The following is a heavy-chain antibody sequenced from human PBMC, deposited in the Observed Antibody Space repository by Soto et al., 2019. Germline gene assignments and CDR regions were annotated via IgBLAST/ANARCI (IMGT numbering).Heavy chain of an antibody. J-gene: IGHJ4*02. CDR2: ISYDGSNR. V-gene: IGHV3-30*03. CDR3: VGGQYYFDC. D-gene: IGHD3-10*01. CDR1: GFPFSTYG. Sequence: QVQLVESGGGVVQPGGSLRLSCAASGFPFSTYGLHWVREGPGKGLVWVANISYDGSNRYYADTVKGRLTISRDNSKNTLDLQIDSLRPEGTAFYDCVGGQYYFDCRGQGTLVTLSS.